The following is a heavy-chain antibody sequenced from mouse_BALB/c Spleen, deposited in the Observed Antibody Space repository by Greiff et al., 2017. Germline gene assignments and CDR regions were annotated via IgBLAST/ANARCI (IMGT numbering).Heavy chain of an antibody. CDR2: LWSGGST. CDR1: GFSLTSYG. Sequence: VQLQQSGPGLVQPSQSLSITCTVSGFSLTSYGVHWVRQSPGKGLEWLGVLWSGGSTDYNAAFICRLSISKDNSKSQVFFKMISLQANDTAISFCASNYGNSWLDYWGQGTPVTVSS. D-gene: IGHD2-1*01. V-gene: IGHV2-2*02. J-gene: IGHJ4*01. CDR3: ASNYGNSWLDY.